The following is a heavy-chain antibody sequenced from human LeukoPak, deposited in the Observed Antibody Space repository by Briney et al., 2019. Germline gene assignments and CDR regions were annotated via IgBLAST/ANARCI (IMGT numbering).Heavy chain of an antibody. CDR1: GDSISRSTYY. J-gene: IGHJ4*02. D-gene: IGHD6-6*01. V-gene: IGHV4-30-4*08. CDR2: MYYSGTT. CDR3: ARSIAVRRFDY. Sequence: SETLSLTRTVSGDSISRSTYYWAWIRQPPGEGLEWIGYMYYSGTTYYNPSLKSRVSISIDTSRNHFSLSLSSVTAADTAVYYCARSIAVRRFDYWGQGALVTVSS.